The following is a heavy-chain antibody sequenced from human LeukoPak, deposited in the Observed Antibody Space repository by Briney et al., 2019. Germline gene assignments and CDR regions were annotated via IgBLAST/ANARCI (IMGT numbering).Heavy chain of an antibody. J-gene: IGHJ6*03. Sequence: GGSLGLSCAASGFTFSSYWMSWVRQAPGKGLEWVANIKQDGSEKYYVDSVKGRFTISRDNAKNSLYLQMNSLRAEDTAVYYCARVFTFLEWLDYMDVWGKGTTVTVSS. CDR2: IKQDGSEK. V-gene: IGHV3-7*01. CDR1: GFTFSSYW. CDR3: ARVFTFLEWLDYMDV. D-gene: IGHD3-3*01.